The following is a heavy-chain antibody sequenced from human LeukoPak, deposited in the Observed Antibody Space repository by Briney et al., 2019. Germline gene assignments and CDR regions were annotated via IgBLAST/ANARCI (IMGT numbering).Heavy chain of an antibody. CDR2: IYYSGST. D-gene: IGHD3-9*01. CDR1: GGSISSYY. CDR3: ARGGVDWLSYYFDY. Sequence: SETLSLTCTVSGGSISSYYWSWIRQPPGKGLEWIGYIYYSGSTNYNPSLKSRVTISLDTSKNQFSLKLSSVTAADTAVYYCARGGVDWLSYYFDYWGQGTLVTVSS. V-gene: IGHV4-59*01. J-gene: IGHJ4*02.